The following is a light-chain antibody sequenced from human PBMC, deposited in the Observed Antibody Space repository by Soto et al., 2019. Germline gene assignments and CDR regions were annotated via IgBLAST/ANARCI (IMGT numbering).Light chain of an antibody. J-gene: IGKJ5*01. Sequence: DIQMTQSPSTLSSSVGDRVTITCRASQSISIWLAGYQQKPGKAPQRLIYKASSLDSGVLSRFSGSGYWTVFTLTISSLQSDDFSTYYCQQYNSYPTFGQGTRLEIK. CDR2: KAS. CDR1: QSISIW. V-gene: IGKV1-5*03. CDR3: QQYNSYPT.